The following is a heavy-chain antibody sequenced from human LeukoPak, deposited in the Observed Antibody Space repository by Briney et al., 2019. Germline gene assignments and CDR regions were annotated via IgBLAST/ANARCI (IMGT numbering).Heavy chain of an antibody. CDR2: INHSGST. CDR1: GGSFRGYY. J-gene: IGHJ5*02. D-gene: IGHD3-3*01. V-gene: IGHV4-34*01. Sequence: SETLSLTCAVYGGSFRGYYWSWIRQPPGKGLEWIGEINHSGSTNYNPSLKSRVTISVDTSKNQFSLKLSSATAADTAVYYCARHFVDYDFWSGPNWFDPWGQGTLVTVSS. CDR3: ARHFVDYDFWSGPNWFDP.